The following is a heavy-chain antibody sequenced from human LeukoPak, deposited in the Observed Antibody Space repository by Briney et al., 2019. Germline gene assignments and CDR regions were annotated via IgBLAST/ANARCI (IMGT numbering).Heavy chain of an antibody. D-gene: IGHD2-15*01. CDR2: ISYDGSNK. Sequence: PGGSLRLSCAASGFTFSSYAMHWVRQAPGKGLEWVAVISYDGSNKYYADSVKGRFTISRDNSKNTLYLQMNSLRAEDTAVYYCARDKPLGYCSGGSCYSAAWGRRVWSSLDYWGQGTLVTVSS. CDR3: ARDKPLGYCSGGSCYSAAWGRRVWSSLDY. V-gene: IGHV3-30*04. CDR1: GFTFSSYA. J-gene: IGHJ4*02.